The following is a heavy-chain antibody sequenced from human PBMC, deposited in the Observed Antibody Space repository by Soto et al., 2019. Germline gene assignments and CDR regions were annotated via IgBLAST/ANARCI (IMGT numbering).Heavy chain of an antibody. CDR3: ARNTFSHYYGMDV. CDR2: IIPIFGTA. Sequence: ASVKVSCKASGGTFSSYAISWVRQAPGQGLEWMGGIIPIFGTANYAQKFQGRVTITADESTSTAYMELSSLRSEDTAVYYCARNTFSHYYGMDVWGQGTSVTVSS. J-gene: IGHJ6*02. V-gene: IGHV1-69*13. CDR1: GGTFSSYA. D-gene: IGHD3-16*01.